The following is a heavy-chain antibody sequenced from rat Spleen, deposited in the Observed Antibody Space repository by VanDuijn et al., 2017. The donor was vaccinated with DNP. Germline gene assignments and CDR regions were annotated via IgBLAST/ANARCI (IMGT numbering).Heavy chain of an antibody. CDR2: INTAGGGT. CDR1: GFTFSSYW. J-gene: IGHJ4*01. Sequence: EVQLVETGGGLVQPGRSLKLSCVASGFTFSSYWMYWIRQAPGKGLEWVASINTAGGGTYYPDSVKGRFTISRDNAENTVYLQMNSLRSGDTETYYCAREGFRAMDAWGQGTSVTVSS. CDR3: AREGFRAMDA. V-gene: IGHV5-58*01. D-gene: IGHD4-1*01.